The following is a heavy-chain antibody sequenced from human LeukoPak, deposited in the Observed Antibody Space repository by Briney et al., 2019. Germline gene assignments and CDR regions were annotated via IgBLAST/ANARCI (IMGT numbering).Heavy chain of an antibody. J-gene: IGHJ4*02. CDR3: ARDLGWYDFWSGYSSKFDY. V-gene: IGHV3-7*01. Sequence: GGSLRLSCAASGFTFSSYWMSWVRQAPGKGLEWVANIKQDGSEKYYVDSVKGRFTISRDNAKNSLYLQMNSLRAEDTAVYYCARDLGWYDFWSGYSSKFDYWGQGTLVTVSS. CDR2: IKQDGSEK. CDR1: GFTFSSYW. D-gene: IGHD3-3*01.